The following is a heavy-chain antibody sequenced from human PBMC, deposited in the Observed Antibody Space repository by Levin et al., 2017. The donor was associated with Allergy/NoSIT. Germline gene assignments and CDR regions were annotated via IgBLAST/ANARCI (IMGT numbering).Heavy chain of an antibody. D-gene: IGHD6-19*01. V-gene: IGHV3-20*04. CDR1: GFTFDDYG. CDR2: INWNGGTI. J-gene: IGHJ6*02. Sequence: GESLKISCSASGFTFDDYGMCWVRPVPGKGLEWVSGINWNGGTIGYVDSVKGRFTISRDNARNSLYLEMNSMRVEDTAVYYCARGVAVAGHYYNGLDVWGQGTTVTVSS. CDR3: ARGVAVAGHYYNGLDV.